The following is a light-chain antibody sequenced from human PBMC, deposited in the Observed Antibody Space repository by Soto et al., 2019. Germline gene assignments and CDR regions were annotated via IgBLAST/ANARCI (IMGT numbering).Light chain of an antibody. J-gene: IGLJ2*01. CDR1: SSNIGAGYD. V-gene: IGLV1-40*01. CDR3: QSYDSSLSGYVA. Sequence: QSVLTQPPSVSGAPGQRVTISCTGSSSNIGAGYDVHWYQQLPGTAPKLLIYVNNNRPSGVPDRFSGSKSGTSASLAITGLQAEDEADYYCQSYDSSLSGYVAFGGGTKLTVL. CDR2: VNN.